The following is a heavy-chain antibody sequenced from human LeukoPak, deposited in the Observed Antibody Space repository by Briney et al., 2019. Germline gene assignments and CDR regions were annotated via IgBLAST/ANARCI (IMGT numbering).Heavy chain of an antibody. CDR3: AREPTRQYYDYVWGSYRLHDAFDI. V-gene: IGHV3-21*01. J-gene: IGHJ3*02. CDR1: GFTFSSYS. D-gene: IGHD3-16*02. Sequence: GGSLRLSCEASGFTFSSYSMNWVRQAPGKGLEWVSSISSSSSYIYYADSVKGRFTISRDNAKNSLYLQMNSLRAEDTAVYYCAREPTRQYYDYVWGSYRLHDAFDIWGQGTMVTVSS. CDR2: ISSSSSYI.